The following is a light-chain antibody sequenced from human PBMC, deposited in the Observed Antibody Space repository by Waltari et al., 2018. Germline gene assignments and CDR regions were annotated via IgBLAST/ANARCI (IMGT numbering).Light chain of an antibody. V-gene: IGKV1-27*01. J-gene: IGKJ3*01. CDR3: QKYNSPPFT. CDR2: GAS. CDR1: QDLSEF. Sequence: DIEMTQSPSSLSASVGDRVTITCRACQDLSEFLAWYQQKPGKVPNLLIYGASTLHSGVSSRFSGSGAGTEFTLTISGLQPEDVATYYCQKYNSPPFTFGPGTKVDLK.